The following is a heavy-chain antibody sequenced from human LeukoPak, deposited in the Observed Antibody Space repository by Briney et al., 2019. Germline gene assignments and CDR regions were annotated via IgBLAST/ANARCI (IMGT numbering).Heavy chain of an antibody. CDR2: IYYSGST. D-gene: IGHD2-2*02. V-gene: IGHV4-59*08. J-gene: IGHJ6*02. CDR1: GGSISSYY. CDR3: ARQRQAAIESDYYYGMDV. Sequence: SETLSLTCTVSGGSISSYYWSWIRQPPGKGLEWIGYIYYSGSTNYNPSLKSRVTISVDTSKNQFSLKLSSVTAADTAAYYCARQRQAAIESDYYYGMDVWGQGTTVTVSS.